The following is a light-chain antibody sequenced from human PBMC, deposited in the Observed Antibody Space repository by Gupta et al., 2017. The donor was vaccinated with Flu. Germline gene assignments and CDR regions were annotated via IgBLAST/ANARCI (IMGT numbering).Light chain of an antibody. J-gene: IGKJ1*01. CDR3: QQYNNYSWT. V-gene: IGKV1-5*03. CDR2: KAS. Sequence: DIQMTQSPSTPSASIGDTVMISCRASQSVSTWLAWYQQKPGKAPKLLVYKASDLQSGVPPRFSGSGSGTEFTLTITSLQPDDFATYYCQQYNNYSWTFGQGTKVEIK. CDR1: QSVSTW.